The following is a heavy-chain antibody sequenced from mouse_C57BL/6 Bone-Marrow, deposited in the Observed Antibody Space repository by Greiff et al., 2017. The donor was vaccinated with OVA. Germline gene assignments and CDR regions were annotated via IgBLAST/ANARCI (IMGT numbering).Heavy chain of an antibody. CDR3: ARGTALRYFDV. Sequence: VQLKQSGPELVKPGASVKMSCKASGYTFTDYYMHWVKQSPGKSLEWIGYINPNNGGTSYNQKFKGKATLTVTKSSSTAYMELRSLTSEDAAVYYCARGTALRYFDVWGTGTTVTVSS. CDR1: GYTFTDYY. V-gene: IGHV1-22*01. J-gene: IGHJ1*03. D-gene: IGHD3-3*01. CDR2: INPNNGGT.